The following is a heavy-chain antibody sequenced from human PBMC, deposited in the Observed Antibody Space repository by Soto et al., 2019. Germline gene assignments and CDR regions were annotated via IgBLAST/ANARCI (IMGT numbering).Heavy chain of an antibody. D-gene: IGHD3-3*01. Sequence: QLQLQESGPGLVKPSETLSLTCTVSGGSISSSSYYWGWIRQPPGKGLEWIGSIYYSGSNYYNPSLKSRVTMSVDTAKNQFSLKLSSVTAADTALYYCAIDHDFWIGLVDYWGQGTLVTVSS. V-gene: IGHV4-39*02. CDR1: GGSISSSSYY. CDR3: AIDHDFWIGLVDY. CDR2: IYYSGSN. J-gene: IGHJ4*02.